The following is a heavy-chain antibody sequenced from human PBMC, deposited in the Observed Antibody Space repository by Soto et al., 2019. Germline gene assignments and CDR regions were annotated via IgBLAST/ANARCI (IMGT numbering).Heavy chain of an antibody. CDR1: GGSISSGDYY. CDR3: ARVRTVYYYDSDPDAFDI. V-gene: IGHV4-30-4*01. D-gene: IGHD3-22*01. CDR2: IYYSGST. Sequence: SETLSLTCTVSGGSISSGDYYWSWIRQPPGKGLEWIGYIYYSGSTYYNPSLKSRVTISVDTSKNQFSLKLSSVTAADTAVYYCARVRTVYYYDSDPDAFDIWGQGTMVTVSS. J-gene: IGHJ3*02.